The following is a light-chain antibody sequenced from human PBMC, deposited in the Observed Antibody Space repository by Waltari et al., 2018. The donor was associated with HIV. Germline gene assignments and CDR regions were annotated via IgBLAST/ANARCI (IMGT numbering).Light chain of an antibody. CDR2: DTY. CDR3: AAWDSSLSVAV. Sequence: QSVLTQPPSVSAAPGQKVTIPCSGGSFNIGNNYVSWYQQVPGTAPKLLIYDTYTRPSGSPDRFPGSKSATSATLVIDGLQTGDEADYYCAAWDSSLSVAVFGGGTQVTVL. CDR1: SFNIGNNY. J-gene: IGLJ3*02. V-gene: IGLV1-51*01.